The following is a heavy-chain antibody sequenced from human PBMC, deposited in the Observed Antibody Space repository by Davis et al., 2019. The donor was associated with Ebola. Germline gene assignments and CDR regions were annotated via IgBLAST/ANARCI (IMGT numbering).Heavy chain of an antibody. J-gene: IGHJ6*02. Sequence: GESLKISCAASGFSFSSYSMNWVRQAPGKGLEWVSSISSSSTYKFYADSVKGRFTISRDNAKNSLYLQMNSLRAEDTAVYYCARENYYGMEVWGQGTTVTVSS. V-gene: IGHV3-21*01. CDR1: GFSFSSYS. CDR2: ISSSSTYK. CDR3: ARENYYGMEV.